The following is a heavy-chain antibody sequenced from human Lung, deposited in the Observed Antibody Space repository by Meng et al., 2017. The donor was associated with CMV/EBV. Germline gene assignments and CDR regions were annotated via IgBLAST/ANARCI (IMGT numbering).Heavy chain of an antibody. V-gene: IGHV3-7*01. CDR1: GCTFSSSY. CDR3: ARVPHFGALDY. CDR2: IKYDGSHQ. Sequence: ESLKISCVATGCTFSSSYMSWVRQAPGKGLEWVANIKYDGSHQGYVGSEEGRFTISRHNAKNSVYLQMNSLSVEDTSVYYRARVPHFGALDYWGQGTLVTVSS. J-gene: IGHJ4*02. D-gene: IGHD3-10*01.